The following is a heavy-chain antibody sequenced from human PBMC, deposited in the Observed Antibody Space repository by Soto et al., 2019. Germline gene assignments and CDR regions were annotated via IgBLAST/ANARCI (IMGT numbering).Heavy chain of an antibody. D-gene: IGHD3-16*01. J-gene: IGHJ4*02. Sequence: LRLSCAVSGFTFDDSAMHWVRQAPEKGLEWVSGINWKSDIGYADSVKGRFTISRDNAENSLYLQMNSLRAEDTALYYCAISQDRGGRTTFIYWGQGTQVTVSS. V-gene: IGHV3-9*01. CDR3: AISQDRGGRTTFIY. CDR1: GFTFDDSA. CDR2: INWKSDI.